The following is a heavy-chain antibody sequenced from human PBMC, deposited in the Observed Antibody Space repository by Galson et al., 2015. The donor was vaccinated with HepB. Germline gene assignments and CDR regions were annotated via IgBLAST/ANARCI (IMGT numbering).Heavy chain of an antibody. J-gene: IGHJ6*02. CDR1: GFTFSSYS. Sequence: SLRLSCAASGFTFSSYSMNWVRQAPGKGLEWVSSISSSSSYIYYADSVKGRFTISRDNAKNSLYLQMNSLRAEDTAVYYCARDWGSGWYRYYYYGMDVWGQGTTVTVSS. V-gene: IGHV3-21*01. D-gene: IGHD6-19*01. CDR3: ARDWGSGWYRYYYYGMDV. CDR2: ISSSSSYI.